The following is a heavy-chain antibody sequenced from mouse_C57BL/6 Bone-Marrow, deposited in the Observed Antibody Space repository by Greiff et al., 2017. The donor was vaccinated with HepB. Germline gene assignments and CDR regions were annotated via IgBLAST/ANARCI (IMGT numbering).Heavy chain of an antibody. CDR1: GYTFTSYW. J-gene: IGHJ1*03. V-gene: IGHV1-55*01. CDR3: ARAGYYGSSYWYFDV. D-gene: IGHD1-1*01. Sequence: QVQPQQPGAELVKPGASVKMSCKASGYTFTSYWITWVKQRPGQGLEWIGDIYPGSGSTNYNEKFKSKATLTVDTSSSTAYMQLSSLTSEDSAVYYCARAGYYGSSYWYFDVWGTGTTVTVSS. CDR2: IYPGSGST.